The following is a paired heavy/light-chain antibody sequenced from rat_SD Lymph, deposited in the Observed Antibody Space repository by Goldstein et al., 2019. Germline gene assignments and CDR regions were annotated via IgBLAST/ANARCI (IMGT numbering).Heavy chain of an antibody. V-gene: IGHV2-32*01. J-gene: IGHJ3*01. CDR3: ARGNSGTY. D-gene: IGHD4-4*01. CDR1: GFSLTSYH. CDR2: IWGDGST. Sequence: QVQLKESGPGLVKPSETLSLTCTVSGFSLTSYHVSWVRQPPGKGLEWMGVIWGDGSTAYNSALKSRLSISRDTSKSQVFLKMSSLKTEDTATYYCARGNSGTYWGQGTLVTVSS.
Light chain of an antibody. CDR2: GAT. Sequence: DIQMTQAPSSLPASLGDRVTITCRASQDIGNYLRWFQQKPGKSPRLMIYGATNLAAGVPSRFSGSRSGSDYSLTISSLESEDMADYYCLQSKESPYTFGAGTKLELK. J-gene: IGKJ2-3*01. CDR1: QDIGNY. V-gene: IGKV14S13*01. CDR3: LQSKESPYT.